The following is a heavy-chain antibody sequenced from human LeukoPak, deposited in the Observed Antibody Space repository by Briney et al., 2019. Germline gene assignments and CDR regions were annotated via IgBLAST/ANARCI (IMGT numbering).Heavy chain of an antibody. Sequence: SETLSLTCAVSGYSISRGYYWSWIRQPPGKGLEWIGEINHSGSTNYNPSLKSRATISVDTSKNQFSLKLSSVTATDTALYYCARSRDGYHPLDYWGQGTLVTVSS. CDR3: ARSRDGYHPLDY. J-gene: IGHJ4*02. CDR2: INHSGST. D-gene: IGHD5-24*01. V-gene: IGHV4-34*01. CDR1: GYSISRGYY.